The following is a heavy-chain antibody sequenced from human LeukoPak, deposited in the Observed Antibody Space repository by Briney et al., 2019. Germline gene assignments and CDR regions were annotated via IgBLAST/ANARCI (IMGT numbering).Heavy chain of an antibody. CDR2: IKSKINGGTT. D-gene: IGHD5-12*01. J-gene: IGHJ4*02. CDR1: GLTFSNAW. Sequence: GGSLRLSCVVSGLTFSNAWMSWVRQAPGKGLEWVGRIKSKINGGTTDCAASVKGRFIMLRDDSKNTVYLQMNSLKTEDTALYYCATDSLVANFWGQGTLVTVSS. V-gene: IGHV3-15*01. CDR3: ATDSLVANF.